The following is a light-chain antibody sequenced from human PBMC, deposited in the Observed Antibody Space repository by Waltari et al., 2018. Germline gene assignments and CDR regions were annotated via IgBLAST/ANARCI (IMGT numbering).Light chain of an antibody. CDR1: SSDVGGYKS. V-gene: IGLV2-14*03. CDR3: SSYTNSGTYV. J-gene: IGLJ1*01. Sequence: QSALTQAASVSGSPGQSITISCTGASSDVGGYKSVSWYQQHTGKDPKVMISDVTNRPSGGSQRSSGSKAGNTASLTISGLQAEDEADYYCSSYTNSGTYVFGTGTKVTVL. CDR2: DVT.